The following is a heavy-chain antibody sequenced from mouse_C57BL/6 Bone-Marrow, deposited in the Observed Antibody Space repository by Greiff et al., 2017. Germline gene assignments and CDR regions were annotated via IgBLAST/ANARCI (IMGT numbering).Heavy chain of an antibody. D-gene: IGHD1-1*01. CDR3: TRSLIYYGTNC. V-gene: IGHV14-2*01. Sequence: VQLQQPGAELVKPGASVKLSCTASGFNITDYYIPWVKQRTEQGLEGIGRIDPEDGGTNYAPKFQDKATITVNPSSNTAYLQLSSLTSEDTAVYYCTRSLIYYGTNCWGQGTTLTVSS. J-gene: IGHJ2*01. CDR2: IDPEDGGT. CDR1: GFNITDYY.